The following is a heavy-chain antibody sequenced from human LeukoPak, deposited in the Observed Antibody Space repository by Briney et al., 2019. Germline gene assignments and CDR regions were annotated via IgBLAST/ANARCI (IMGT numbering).Heavy chain of an antibody. CDR2: ISYDGSNK. V-gene: IGHV3-30*18. Sequence: PGRSLRLSCAASGFTFSSYGMHWVRQAPGKGLEWVAVISYDGSNKYYADSVKGRFTISRDNSKNTLYLQMNSLRAEDTAVYCCAKDFQDGDYTFDYWGQGTLVTVSS. CDR3: AKDFQDGDYTFDY. D-gene: IGHD4-17*01. CDR1: GFTFSSYG. J-gene: IGHJ4*02.